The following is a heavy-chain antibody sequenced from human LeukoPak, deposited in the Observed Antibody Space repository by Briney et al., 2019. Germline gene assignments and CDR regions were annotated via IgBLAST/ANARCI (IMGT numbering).Heavy chain of an antibody. CDR2: IAPVSGTP. V-gene: IGHV1-69*06. J-gene: IGHJ6*03. D-gene: IGHD3-9*01. CDR3: ARDLPHYDILTGYYPAPYYMDV. Sequence: SVKVSCKASGGTFTHYVISWVRQAPGQGLEWKGGIAPVSGTPMYAQRFQGRVTITADTSTYTAYLEMSSLTSEDTAVYYCARDLPHYDILTGYYPAPYYMDVWGKGTTVTVSS. CDR1: GGTFTHYV.